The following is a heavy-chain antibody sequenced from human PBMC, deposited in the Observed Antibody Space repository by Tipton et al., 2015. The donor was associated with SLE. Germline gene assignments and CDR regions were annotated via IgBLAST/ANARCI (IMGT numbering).Heavy chain of an antibody. Sequence: SLRLSCTASGFTFSAYAMHWVRQTPGKGLEYVSAISSDGITTYYANSVKGRFTISRDNAKNSLYLQMNSLRAEDTAVYYCARDPHPLTGYYPDFDYWGQGTLVTVSS. CDR1: GFTFSAYA. CDR2: ISSDGITT. V-gene: IGHV3-64*01. CDR3: ARDPHPLTGYYPDFDY. J-gene: IGHJ4*02. D-gene: IGHD3-9*01.